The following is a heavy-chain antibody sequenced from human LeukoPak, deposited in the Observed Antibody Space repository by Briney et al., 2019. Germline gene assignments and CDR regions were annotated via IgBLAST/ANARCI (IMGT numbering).Heavy chain of an antibody. CDR2: INHSGST. Sequence: PSETLSLTCTVSGGSISSYYWSWIRQPPGKGLEWLGEINHSGSTNYNPSLKSRVTISLDTSKNQFSLKLNSVTAADTAVYYCARGLVTHVGLWNYWGQGSLVTVSS. J-gene: IGHJ4*02. D-gene: IGHD2-21*02. CDR1: GGSISSYY. V-gene: IGHV4-34*01. CDR3: ARGLVTHVGLWNY.